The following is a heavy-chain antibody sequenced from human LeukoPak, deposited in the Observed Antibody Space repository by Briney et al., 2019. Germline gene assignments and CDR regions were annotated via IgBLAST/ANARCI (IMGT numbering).Heavy chain of an antibody. CDR1: GGSVSSGSYY. V-gene: IGHV4-39*07. CDR3: ANLRSYCTNGVCQYYFDY. Sequence: KPSETLSLTCTVSGGSVSSGSYYWSWIRQPPGKGLEWIGEINHSGSTNYNPSLKSRVTISVDTSENQFSLKLSSVTAADTAVYYCANLRSYCTNGVCQYYFDYWGQGTLVTVSS. D-gene: IGHD2-8*01. J-gene: IGHJ4*02. CDR2: INHSGST.